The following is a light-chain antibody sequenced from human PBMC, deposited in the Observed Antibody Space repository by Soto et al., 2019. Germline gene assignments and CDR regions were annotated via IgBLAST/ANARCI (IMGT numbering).Light chain of an antibody. J-gene: IGKJ1*01. CDR2: GTS. CDR1: QSVGSY. V-gene: IGKV3-20*01. CDR3: YQYGVSPLK. Sequence: EIVLTQSPGTLSLSPGERATLSCRASQSVGSYLAWYQQKPVQAPRLLIFGTSSRATVIPDRFSGSGSGICFTLAISRLEPEDCAGYYCYQYGVSPLKFGQGNKVEIK.